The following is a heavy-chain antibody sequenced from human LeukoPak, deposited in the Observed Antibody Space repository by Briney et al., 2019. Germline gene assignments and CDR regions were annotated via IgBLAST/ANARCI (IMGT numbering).Heavy chain of an antibody. D-gene: IGHD5-12*01. CDR3: ASAYSGYDPDYYMDV. J-gene: IGHJ6*03. CDR1: GFTFSSCS. CDR2: ISSSSSTI. V-gene: IGHV3-48*01. Sequence: PGGSLRLSCAASGFTFSSCSMNWVRQAPGKGLEWVSYISSSSSTIYYADSVKGRFTISRDNAKNSLYLQMNSLRAEDTAVYYCASAYSGYDPDYYMDVWGKGTTVTVSS.